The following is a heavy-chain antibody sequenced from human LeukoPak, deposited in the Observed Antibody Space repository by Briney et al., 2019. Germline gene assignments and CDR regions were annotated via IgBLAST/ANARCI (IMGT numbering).Heavy chain of an antibody. Sequence: SETLSLTCTVSGGSISSYYWSWIRQPPGKGLEWIGYIYYSGSTNYNPSLKSRVTISVDTSKNQFSLKVSSVTAADTAVYYCARETRYCSGGSCYERFDYWGQGTLVTVSS. V-gene: IGHV4-59*01. J-gene: IGHJ4*02. CDR3: ARETRYCSGGSCYERFDY. D-gene: IGHD2-15*01. CDR2: IYYSGST. CDR1: GGSISSYY.